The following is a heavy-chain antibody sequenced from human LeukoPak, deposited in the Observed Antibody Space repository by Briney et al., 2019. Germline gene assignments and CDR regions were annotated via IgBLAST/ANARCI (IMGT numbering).Heavy chain of an antibody. CDR2: IKQDGREK. J-gene: IGHJ4*02. CDR1: GFTFGSYW. CDR3: ARLDYGSCFEY. D-gene: IGHD4-17*01. Sequence: PGGSLRLSCAGSGFTFGSYWMSWVRQAPGKGLEWVANIKQDGREKYYVDSVKGRFTISRDDAKNSLYLQMSSLRAEDTAVYYCARLDYGSCFEYWGQGTLVTVSS. V-gene: IGHV3-7*01.